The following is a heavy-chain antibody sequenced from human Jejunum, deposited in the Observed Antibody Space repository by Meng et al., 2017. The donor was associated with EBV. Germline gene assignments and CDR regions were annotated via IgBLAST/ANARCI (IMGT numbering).Heavy chain of an antibody. D-gene: IGHD4-11*01. Sequence: LQGSGPGPVNPFGTLSPTCAVSGDSTSSSHWWSWVRQPPGKGLEWIGEMHPGGSTNYNPSLKSRVTISVDNSKNQFSLKLTSVTAADTAVYYCAKSNDYSLNSWGQGTLVTVSS. J-gene: IGHJ4*02. CDR2: MHPGGST. CDR3: AKSNDYSLNS. CDR1: GDSTSSSHW. V-gene: IGHV4-4*02.